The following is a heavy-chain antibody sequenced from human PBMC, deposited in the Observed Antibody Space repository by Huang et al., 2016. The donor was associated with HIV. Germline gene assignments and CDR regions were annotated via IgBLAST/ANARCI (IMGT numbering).Heavy chain of an antibody. CDR3: ARGYGSFDF. CDR2: ISSTGSVK. V-gene: IGHV3-48*01. CDR1: GFTFSSYS. Sequence: EMHLVESGGGLVQPGRSLGLSCEASGFTFSSYSLNWVRQTPGKGLEWVSYISSTGSVKWYADSVKDRFTISRDNAKNSLFLQINNLGAEDTGVYFCARGYGSFDFWGQGTLATVSS. J-gene: IGHJ4*02. D-gene: IGHD5-18*01.